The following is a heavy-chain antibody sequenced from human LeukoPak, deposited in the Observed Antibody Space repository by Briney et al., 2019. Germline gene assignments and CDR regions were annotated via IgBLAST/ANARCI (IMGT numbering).Heavy chain of an antibody. Sequence: SETLSLTCTVSGGSVSSGSYYWSWIRQPPGKGLEWIGYIYYSGSTNYNPSLKSRVTISEDTFKKQFSMKLRSVTAADTAVYYCARGTPAGYCSGGSCYSIDYWGQGTLVTVSS. CDR2: IYYSGST. J-gene: IGHJ4*02. CDR3: ARGTPAGYCSGGSCYSIDY. V-gene: IGHV4-61*01. D-gene: IGHD2-15*01. CDR1: GGSVSSGSYY.